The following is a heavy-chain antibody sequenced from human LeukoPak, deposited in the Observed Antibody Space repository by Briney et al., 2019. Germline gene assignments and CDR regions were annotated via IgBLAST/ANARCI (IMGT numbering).Heavy chain of an antibody. CDR1: GFTVSSNY. J-gene: IGHJ4*02. CDR2: IYSGGST. Sequence: GGSLRLSCAASGFTVSSNYMSWVRQAPGKGLEWVSVIYSGGSTHYADSVKGRFTISRDNSKNTLYLQMNSLRAEDTAVYYCARLVAAARYFDYWGQGTLVTVSS. V-gene: IGHV3-66*04. CDR3: ARLVAAARYFDY. D-gene: IGHD6-13*01.